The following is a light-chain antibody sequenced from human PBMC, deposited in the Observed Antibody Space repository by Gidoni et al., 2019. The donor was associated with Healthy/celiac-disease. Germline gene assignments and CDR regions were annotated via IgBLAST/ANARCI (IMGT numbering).Light chain of an antibody. Sequence: EIVLTQSPGTLSLSPGERATLSGRASQSVSSSYLAWYQQKPGQAPRLLIYGASSRATGIPDRFSGSGSGTDFTLTISRLEPEDFAVYYCQQYGSSAITFGQGTRLEI. J-gene: IGKJ5*01. CDR2: GAS. V-gene: IGKV3-20*01. CDR1: QSVSSSY. CDR3: QQYGSSAIT.